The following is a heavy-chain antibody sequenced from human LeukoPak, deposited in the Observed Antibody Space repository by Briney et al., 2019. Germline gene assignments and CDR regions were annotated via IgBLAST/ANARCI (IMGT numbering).Heavy chain of an antibody. CDR2: INPSGGST. Sequence: ASVKVSCEASGYTFTSYYMHWVRQAPGQGLEWMGIINPSGGSTTYPQKFQGRVTMTRDTSTSTVYMELSSLRSEDTAVYYCARGPPDDYGLDYWGQGTLVTVSS. V-gene: IGHV1-46*01. J-gene: IGHJ4*02. CDR1: GYTFTSYY. CDR3: ARGPPDDYGLDY. D-gene: IGHD4-17*01.